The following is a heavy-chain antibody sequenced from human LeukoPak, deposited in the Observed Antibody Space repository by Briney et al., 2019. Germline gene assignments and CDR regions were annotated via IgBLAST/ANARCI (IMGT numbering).Heavy chain of an antibody. CDR2: FHNSGTS. V-gene: IGHV4-59*01. J-gene: IGHJ4*02. CDR1: DDSISDYY. D-gene: IGHD3-16*01. Sequence: SETLSLTCTVTDDSISDYYRGWIRQPPGKGLEWIGYFHNSGTSTYNPSLKSRVTISADTSKNQFSLKLNSLTTADTAVYYCTRGAGWLIDYWGQGILVTVSS. CDR3: TRGAGWLIDY.